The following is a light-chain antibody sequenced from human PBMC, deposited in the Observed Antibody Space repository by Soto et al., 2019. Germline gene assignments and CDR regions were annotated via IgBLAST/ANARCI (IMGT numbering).Light chain of an antibody. CDR1: GSDIGAYNT. V-gene: IGLV2-14*01. CDR2: EVT. Sequence: QSARTQPASLSGSPGQSITISCTGTGSDIGAYNTVAWYQQHPRRVPKLMIYEVTNRPSGISNRFSGSKSGNTASLTISGLQAEDEGDYYCSSYTRGNTYVFGTGTKVTVL. CDR3: SSYTRGNTYV. J-gene: IGLJ1*01.